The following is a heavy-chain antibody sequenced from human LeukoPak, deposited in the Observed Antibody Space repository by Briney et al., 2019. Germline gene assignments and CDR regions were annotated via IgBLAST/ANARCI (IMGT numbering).Heavy chain of an antibody. D-gene: IGHD1-26*01. CDR1: GFTFSSYA. V-gene: IGHV3-23*01. Sequence: GGSLRLSCATSGFTFSSYAMSWVRQAPVKGPEWVSAISGSGGSTYYADSVKGRFTISRDNSKNTLYLQMNSLRAEDTAVYYCASFERWALLYWGQGTLVTVSS. CDR3: ASFERWALLY. J-gene: IGHJ4*02. CDR2: ISGSGGST.